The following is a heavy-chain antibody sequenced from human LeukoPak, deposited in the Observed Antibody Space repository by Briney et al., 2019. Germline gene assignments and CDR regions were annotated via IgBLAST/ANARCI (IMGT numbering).Heavy chain of an antibody. CDR1: GYTFTSYG. CDR3: ARVRTTHYYDSSGYSDYFDY. J-gene: IGHJ4*02. V-gene: IGHV1-18*01. Sequence: ASVKVSCKASGYTFTSYGISWVRQAPGQGLEWTGWISAYNGNTNYAQKLQGRVTMTTDTSTSTAYMELRSLRSDDTAVYYCARVRTTHYYDSSGYSDYFDYWGQGTLVTVSS. D-gene: IGHD3-22*01. CDR2: ISAYNGNT.